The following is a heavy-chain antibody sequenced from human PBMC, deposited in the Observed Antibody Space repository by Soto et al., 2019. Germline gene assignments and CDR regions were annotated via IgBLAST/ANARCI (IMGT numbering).Heavy chain of an antibody. CDR1: GGSISSGGYY. V-gene: IGHV4-31*03. D-gene: IGHD3-10*01. CDR3: ARDWSDYYGSGSYRMDV. J-gene: IGHJ6*02. CDR2: IYYSGST. Sequence: KTSETLSLTCTVSGGSISSGGYYWSWIHQHPGKGLEWIGYIYYSGSTYYNPSLKSRVTISVDTSKNQFSLKLSSVSAADTAVYYCARDWSDYYGSGSYRMDVWDQGTTVTVSS.